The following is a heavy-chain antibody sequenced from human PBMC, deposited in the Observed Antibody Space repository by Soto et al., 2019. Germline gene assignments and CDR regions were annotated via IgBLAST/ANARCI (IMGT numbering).Heavy chain of an antibody. V-gene: IGHV3-30*18. Sequence: GGSLRLSCAASGFSFSNYWMNWVRQAPGKGLEWVAVISYDGSNKYYADSVKGRFTISRDNSKNTLYLQMNSLRAEDTAVYYCAKLAAGTNFDYWGQGTLVTVSS. CDR1: GFSFSNYW. J-gene: IGHJ4*02. CDR3: AKLAAGTNFDY. CDR2: ISYDGSNK. D-gene: IGHD6-13*01.